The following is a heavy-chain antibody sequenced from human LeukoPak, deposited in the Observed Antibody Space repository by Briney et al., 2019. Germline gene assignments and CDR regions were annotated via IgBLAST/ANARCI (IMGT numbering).Heavy chain of an antibody. V-gene: IGHV3-23*01. Sequence: GGSLRLSCAASGFTFSTYSMSWVRHTPGKGQEWVSAISGSNPGTYHANSVKGRFTISRDNSKNTLHLQMSGQRAEDTAGYYCAKAPVGHCSGAFCYHFDSWGQGTLVTVSS. D-gene: IGHD2-15*01. CDR2: ISGSNPGT. CDR1: GFTFSTYS. J-gene: IGHJ4*02. CDR3: AKAPVGHCSGAFCYHFDS.